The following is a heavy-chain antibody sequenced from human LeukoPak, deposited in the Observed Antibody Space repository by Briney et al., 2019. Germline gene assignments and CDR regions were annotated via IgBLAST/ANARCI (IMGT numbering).Heavy chain of an antibody. J-gene: IGHJ4*02. Sequence: SETLSLTCTVSGGSISSSSYYWGWIRQPPGKGLEWIGSIYYSGSTYYNPSLKSRVTISVDTSKNQFSLKLSSVTAADTAGYYCARARWSPLYYFDYWGQGTLVTVSS. CDR1: GGSISSSSYY. CDR3: ARARWSPLYYFDY. CDR2: IYYSGST. D-gene: IGHD4-23*01. V-gene: IGHV4-39*07.